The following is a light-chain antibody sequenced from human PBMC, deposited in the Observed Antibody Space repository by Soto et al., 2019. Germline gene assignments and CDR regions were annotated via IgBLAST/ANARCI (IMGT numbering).Light chain of an antibody. J-gene: IGKJ4*01. V-gene: IGKV3-15*01. CDR1: QTVSSN. CDR2: GAS. CDR3: QQYNNWPLT. Sequence: EIVITQSPATLSVSPGERATLSCRASQTVSSNSAWYQQKPGQAPRLLIYGASTRATGIPARFSGSGSGTEFTLTISSLQSEDFAVYYCQQYNNWPLTFGGGTKV.